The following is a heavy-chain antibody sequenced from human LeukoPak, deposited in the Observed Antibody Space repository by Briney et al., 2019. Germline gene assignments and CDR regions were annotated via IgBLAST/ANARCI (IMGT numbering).Heavy chain of an antibody. Sequence: SETLSLTCTVSGGSISSYYWSWIRQPPGKGLEWIGYIYYSGSTNYNPSLKSRVTISVDTSKNQFSLKLSSVTVADTAVYYCARTYYDFWSGYTGWFDPWGQGTLVTVSS. V-gene: IGHV4-59*08. CDR1: GGSISSYY. CDR3: ARTYYDFWSGYTGWFDP. D-gene: IGHD3-3*01. J-gene: IGHJ5*02. CDR2: IYYSGST.